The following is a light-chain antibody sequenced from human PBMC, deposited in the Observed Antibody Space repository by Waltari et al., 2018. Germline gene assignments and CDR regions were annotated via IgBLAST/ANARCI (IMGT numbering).Light chain of an antibody. J-gene: IGLJ1*01. V-gene: IGLV2-14*01. CDR3: ASYTSGNLLHV. CDR2: EVT. Sequence: QSALTQPASVSGSPGQSITISCTGTSSDVGAYAYVSWYQHHPGQGPKLLISEVTRRPSGVSPRFSASKSGNTASLTISGLQDEDEADYYCASYTSGNLLHVFGTGTKVTVL. CDR1: SSDVGAYAY.